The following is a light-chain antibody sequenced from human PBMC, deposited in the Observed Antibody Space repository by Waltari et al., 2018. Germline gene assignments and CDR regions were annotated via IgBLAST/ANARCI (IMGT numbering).Light chain of an antibody. CDR2: LVS. J-gene: IGKJ1*01. Sequence: DIVMTQSPLSLPFSPGEPASISCRSSQSLLHSSGYTFLDWYVQKPGQAPQLLIYLVSDRASGVPDRFSGSGSGTDFTLKISRVEAEDVGLYYCMQARQTPWTFGQGTKVEIK. V-gene: IGKV2-28*01. CDR3: MQARQTPWT. CDR1: QSLLHSSGYTF.